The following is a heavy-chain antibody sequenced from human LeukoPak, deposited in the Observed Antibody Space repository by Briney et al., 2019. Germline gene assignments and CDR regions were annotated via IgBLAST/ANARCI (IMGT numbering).Heavy chain of an antibody. CDR2: IYYSGST. CDR1: GGSISSYY. V-gene: IGHV4-59*12. Sequence: SETLSLTCTVSGGSISSYYWSWIRQPPGKGLEWIGYIYYSGSTNYNPSLKSRVTISVDTSKNQFSLKLSSVTAADTAVYYCARAGRGTFDYWGQGTLVTVSS. CDR3: ARAGRGTFDY. D-gene: IGHD2/OR15-2a*01. J-gene: IGHJ4*02.